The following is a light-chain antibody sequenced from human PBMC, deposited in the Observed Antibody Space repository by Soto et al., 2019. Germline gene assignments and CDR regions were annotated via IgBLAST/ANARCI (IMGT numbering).Light chain of an antibody. V-gene: IGKV3-20*01. Sequence: VLTQSPDTLSLSPGERATLSCRASQRVSRRFFAWYQQKPAQAPRLLIYGTSTRAAGIPDRFSGAGSGTDFTLTISRLEPEDFAVYSCQQFGYSLWTFGQGTKVEI. CDR2: GTS. CDR3: QQFGYSLWT. CDR1: QRVSRRF. J-gene: IGKJ1*01.